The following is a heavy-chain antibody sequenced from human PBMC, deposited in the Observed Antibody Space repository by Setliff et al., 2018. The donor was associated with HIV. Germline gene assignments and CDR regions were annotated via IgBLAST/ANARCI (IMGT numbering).Heavy chain of an antibody. V-gene: IGHV3-21*01. D-gene: IGHD1-26*01. CDR3: ASSDGSGSYPFDY. CDR2: ISSSSSYI. Sequence: GESPKISCAASGFTFNSYSMNWVRQAPGKGLEWVSSISSSSSYIYYADSVKGRFTISRDNAKNSLYLQMNCLRAEDTGIYYCASSDGSGSYPFDYWGQGTLVTVSS. CDR1: GFTFNSYS. J-gene: IGHJ4*02.